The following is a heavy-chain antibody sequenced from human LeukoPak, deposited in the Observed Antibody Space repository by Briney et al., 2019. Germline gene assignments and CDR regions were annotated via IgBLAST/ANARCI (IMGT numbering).Heavy chain of an antibody. D-gene: IGHD3-3*01. Sequence: SETLSLTCAVYGGSFSGYYWSWIRQPPGKGLEWIGEINHSGSTNYNPSLKSRVTISVDTSKNQFSLKLSSVTAADTAVCYCASRYEFYDFWSGYYSVGQFDPWGQGTLVTVSS. V-gene: IGHV4-34*01. CDR1: GGSFSGYY. CDR2: INHSGST. CDR3: ASRYEFYDFWSGYYSVGQFDP. J-gene: IGHJ5*02.